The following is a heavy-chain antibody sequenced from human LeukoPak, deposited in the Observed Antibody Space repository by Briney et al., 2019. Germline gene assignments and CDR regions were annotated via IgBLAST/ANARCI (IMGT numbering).Heavy chain of an antibody. Sequence: GGSLRLSCAASGFTVSSNYMSWVRQAPGKGLEWVSVIYSGGSTYYADSVKGRFTISRDNSKNTPYLQMNSLRAEDTAVYYCARVRKSGYDDYWGQGTLVTVSS. CDR2: IYSGGST. D-gene: IGHD5-12*01. CDR3: ARVRKSGYDDY. J-gene: IGHJ4*02. CDR1: GFTVSSNY. V-gene: IGHV3-66*01.